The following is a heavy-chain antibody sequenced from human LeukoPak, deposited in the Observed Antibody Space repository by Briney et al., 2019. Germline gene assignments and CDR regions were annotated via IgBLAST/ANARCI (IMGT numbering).Heavy chain of an antibody. D-gene: IGHD3-3*01. CDR2: IKPDGSAE. V-gene: IGHV3-7*01. CDR1: GFTFSSNW. J-gene: IGHJ4*02. Sequence: GGSLRLSCATSGFTFSSNWMSWVRHAPGRGLDWVANIKPDGSAEYYAASVKGRFTVSRDNAKNSLYLQMNSLRVEDTAVYYCARDRGIIGYDFWSGYYPLDYWGQGTLVTVSS. CDR3: ARDRGIIGYDFWSGYYPLDY.